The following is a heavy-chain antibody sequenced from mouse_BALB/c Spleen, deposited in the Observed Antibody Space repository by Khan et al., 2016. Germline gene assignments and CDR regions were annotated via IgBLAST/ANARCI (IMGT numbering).Heavy chain of an antibody. CDR1: GYAFSSYW. CDR2: IYPGDGDT. V-gene: IGHV1-80*01. J-gene: IGHJ4*01. D-gene: IGHD1-1*01. Sequence: QVQLQQSGAELVRPGSSVKISCKASGYAFSSYWMNWVKQRPGQGLEWIGQIYPGDGDTNYNGKFKGQATMTADKSSSTAYMQLSSLTSEDSAVYSCARPCSSYDYYAMDYWGQGTSVTVSS. CDR3: ARPCSSYDYYAMDY.